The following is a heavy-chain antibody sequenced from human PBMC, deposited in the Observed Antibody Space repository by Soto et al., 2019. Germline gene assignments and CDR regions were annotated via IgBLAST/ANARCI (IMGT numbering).Heavy chain of an antibody. J-gene: IGHJ6*02. D-gene: IGHD6-6*01. CDR3: ARDDPPIAARSRYYYGMDV. V-gene: IGHV3-48*02. Sequence: PGWSLRLCCASSVFTFISYSMNWVRQAPGKGLEWVSYISSSSSTIYYADSVKGRFTISRDNAKNSLYLQMNSLRDEDTAVYYCARDDPPIAARSRYYYGMDVWGQGTTVTVSS. CDR2: ISSSSSTI. CDR1: VFTFISYS.